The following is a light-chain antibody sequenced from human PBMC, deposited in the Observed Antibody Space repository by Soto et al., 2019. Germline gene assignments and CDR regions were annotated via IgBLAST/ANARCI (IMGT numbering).Light chain of an antibody. CDR2: DVS. Sequence: QSVLTQPRSVSGSPGQSVTVSCIGTSSDVGDYNSVSWYQQHPGKAPKLMIYDVSKRPSGVPDRFSGSKSGNTASLTISGLQAEDEAAYYCCSHVAGYFYVFGIGTKVTVL. CDR3: CSHVAGYFYV. J-gene: IGLJ1*01. CDR1: SSDVGDYNS. V-gene: IGLV2-11*01.